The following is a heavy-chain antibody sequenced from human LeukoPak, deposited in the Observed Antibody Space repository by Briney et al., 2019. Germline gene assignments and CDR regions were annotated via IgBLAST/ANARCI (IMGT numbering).Heavy chain of an antibody. CDR1: GFTFSSYA. J-gene: IGHJ4*02. V-gene: IGHV3-23*01. D-gene: IGHD3/OR15-3a*01. CDR3: AKDWTSRPKGYFDY. Sequence: GGSLRLSCAASGFTFSSYAMSWVRQAPGKGLEWVSAISGSGGSTYYADSVKGRFTISRDNSKNTLYLQMDSLRAEDTAVYYCAKDWTSRPKGYFDYWGQGTLVTVSS. CDR2: ISGSGGST.